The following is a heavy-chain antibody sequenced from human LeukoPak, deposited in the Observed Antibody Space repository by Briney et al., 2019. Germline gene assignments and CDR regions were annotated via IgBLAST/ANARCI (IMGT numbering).Heavy chain of an antibody. Sequence: PGGSLRLSCAASGFTFSSYAMRWVRQAPGEGLEWVSAISGSGGSTYYADSVKGRFTISRDNSKNTLYLQMNSLRAEDTAVYYCAKGPAAFSAVAGTGYWGQGTLVTVSS. CDR3: AKGPAAFSAVAGTGY. J-gene: IGHJ4*02. CDR1: GFTFSSYA. CDR2: ISGSGGST. V-gene: IGHV3-23*01. D-gene: IGHD6-19*01.